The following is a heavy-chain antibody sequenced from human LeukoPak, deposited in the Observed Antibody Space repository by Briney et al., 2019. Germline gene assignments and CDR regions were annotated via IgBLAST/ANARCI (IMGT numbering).Heavy chain of an antibody. J-gene: IGHJ4*02. D-gene: IGHD3-10*01. CDR3: ASGGWFGTPNDY. Sequence: GGPLRLSCAASGFTFSSYAMSWVRQAPGKGLEWVSAISGSGGSTYYADSVKGLFTISRDNSKNTLYLQMNSLRAEDTAVYYCASGGWFGTPNDYWGQGTLVTVSS. V-gene: IGHV3-23*01. CDR1: GFTFSSYA. CDR2: ISGSGGST.